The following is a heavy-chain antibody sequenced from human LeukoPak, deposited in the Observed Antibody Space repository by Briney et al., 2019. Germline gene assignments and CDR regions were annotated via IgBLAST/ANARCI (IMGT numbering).Heavy chain of an antibody. J-gene: IGHJ6*02. CDR2: ISYDESDK. CDR3: AKGVVAATNAAYYGMDV. CDR1: GFTFSNYG. D-gene: IGHD2-15*01. V-gene: IGHV3-30*18. Sequence: GRSLRLSCAASGFTFSNYGMHWIRQAPGKGLEWVAVISYDESDKYYADSVKGRFTISRDNSKNTLYLQMNSLRPEDTAVYYCAKGVVAATNAAYYGMDVWGQGTTVTVSS.